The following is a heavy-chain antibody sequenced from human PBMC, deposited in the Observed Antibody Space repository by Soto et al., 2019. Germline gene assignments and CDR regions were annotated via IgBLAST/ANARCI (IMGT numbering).Heavy chain of an antibody. Sequence: QVQLVQSGAEVKKPGSSVKVSCKASGGTFSSYAISWVRQAPGQGLEWMGGIIPIFGTANYAQKFQGRVTITADESTSTAYMELSSLRSEDTAVYYCARDGPAAMRKDYYDYGMDVWGQGTTVTVSS. J-gene: IGHJ6*02. CDR3: ARDGPAAMRKDYYDYGMDV. V-gene: IGHV1-69*01. D-gene: IGHD2-2*01. CDR2: IIPIFGTA. CDR1: GGTFSSYA.